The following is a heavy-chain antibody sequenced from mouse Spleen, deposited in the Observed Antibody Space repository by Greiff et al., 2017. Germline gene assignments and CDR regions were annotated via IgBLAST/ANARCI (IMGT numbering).Heavy chain of an antibody. CDR3: ARHRGSYAMDY. J-gene: IGHJ4*01. V-gene: IGHV5-12-1*01. CDR1: GFAFSSYD. CDR2: ISSGGGST. D-gene: IGHD3-1*01. Sequence: EVHLVESGGGLVKPGGSLKLSCAASGFAFSSYDMSWVRQTPEKRLEWVAYISSGGGSTYYPDTVKGRFTISRDNAKNTLYLQMSSLKSEDTAMYYCARHRGSYAMDYWGQGTSVTVSS.